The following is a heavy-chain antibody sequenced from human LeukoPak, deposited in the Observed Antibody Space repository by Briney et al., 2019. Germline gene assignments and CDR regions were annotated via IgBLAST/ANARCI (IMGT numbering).Heavy chain of an antibody. D-gene: IGHD6-19*01. V-gene: IGHV4-34*01. CDR2: INHSGST. CDR3: ASATIAVAGIGLDY. CDR1: GGSFSGYY. J-gene: IGHJ4*02. Sequence: SETLSLTCAVYGGSFSGYYWSWIRQPPGKGLEWIGEINHSGSTNYNPSLKSRVTISVDTSKNQFSLKLSSVTAADTAVYYCASATIAVAGIGLDYWGQGTLVTVSS.